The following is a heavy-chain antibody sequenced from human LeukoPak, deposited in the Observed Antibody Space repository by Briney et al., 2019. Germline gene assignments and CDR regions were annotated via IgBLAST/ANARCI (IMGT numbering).Heavy chain of an antibody. D-gene: IGHD3-10*01. CDR3: AKDWGSKFASGSSYLDS. CDR2: IRYDGSNK. J-gene: IGHJ4*02. CDR1: GFTFSSYG. Sequence: GGSLRLSCAASGFTFSSYGMHWVRQAPGEGLEWVAFIRYDGSNKYYADSVKGRFTISRDNSKNTLYLQMNGLRPEDTAVYFCAKDWGSKFASGSSYLDSWGQGTLVTVSS. V-gene: IGHV3-30*02.